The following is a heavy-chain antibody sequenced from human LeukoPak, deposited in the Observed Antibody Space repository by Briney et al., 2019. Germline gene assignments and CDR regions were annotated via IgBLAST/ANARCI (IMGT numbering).Heavy chain of an antibody. CDR3: ARAYGDYWFDY. CDR1: GGSISSSSYY. J-gene: IGHJ4*02. Sequence: SETLSLTCTVSGGSISSSSYYWGWIRQPPGKGLEWIGSIYYSGSTYYNPSLKSRVTISVDTSKNQFSLKLSSVTAADTAVYYCARAYGDYWFDYWGQGTLVTVSS. CDR2: IYYSGST. V-gene: IGHV4-39*07. D-gene: IGHD4-17*01.